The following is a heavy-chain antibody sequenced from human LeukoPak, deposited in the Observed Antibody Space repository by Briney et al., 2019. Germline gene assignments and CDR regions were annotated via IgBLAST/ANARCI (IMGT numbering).Heavy chain of an antibody. Sequence: ASVQVSCKASGYTFTGYSIHWVRQAPGQGLEWMGWINPNSGGTNYAQKFQGRVTMTRETSISTAYMELSRLRSDDTAVYYCARPYCSSTSCGYDAFDIWGQGTMVTVSS. D-gene: IGHD2-2*01. CDR2: INPNSGGT. CDR3: ARPYCSSTSCGYDAFDI. V-gene: IGHV1-2*02. J-gene: IGHJ3*02. CDR1: GYTFTGYS.